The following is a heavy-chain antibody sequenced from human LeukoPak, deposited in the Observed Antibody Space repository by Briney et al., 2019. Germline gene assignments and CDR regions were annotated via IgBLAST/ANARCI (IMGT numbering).Heavy chain of an antibody. CDR2: ISGRGNGT. CDR1: GFPFSTYA. Sequence: PGGSLRLSCSASGFPFSTYAMNWVRQVPGKGLQWLAGISGRGNGTYYADSLKGRFTISRDNSKNTIYLQMGSLRGEDTAIYRCVRRTMSAFDQWGQGTQVTVSS. J-gene: IGHJ4*02. CDR3: VRRTMSAFDQ. V-gene: IGHV3-23*01.